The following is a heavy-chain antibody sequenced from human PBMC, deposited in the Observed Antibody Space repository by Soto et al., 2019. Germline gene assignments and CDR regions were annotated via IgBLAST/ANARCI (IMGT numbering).Heavy chain of an antibody. D-gene: IGHD3-3*01. J-gene: IGHJ4*02. CDR2: ISSSSSYI. CDR1: GFTFSSYS. Sequence: EVQLVESGGGLVKPGGSLRLSCAASGFTFSSYSMNWVRQAPGKGLEWVSSISSSSSYIYYADSVKGRFTISRDNAKNSLYLQMNSLRAEDTAVYYCARASDFWSGSTPKYFDDWGQGTLVTVSS. CDR3: ARASDFWSGSTPKYFDD. V-gene: IGHV3-21*01.